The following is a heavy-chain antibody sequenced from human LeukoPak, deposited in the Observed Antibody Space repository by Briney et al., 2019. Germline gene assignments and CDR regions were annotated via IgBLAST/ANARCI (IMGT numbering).Heavy chain of an antibody. D-gene: IGHD3-22*01. CDR3: ATDAYYYDSSGYSTSVHYFDY. CDR1: GYTFTGYY. J-gene: IGHJ4*02. Sequence: ASVKVSXKASGYTFTGYYMHWVRQAPGQGLEWMGRINPNSGGTNYAQKFHGRVTMTRDTSISTAYMELSRLRSDDTAVYYCATDAYYYDSSGYSTSVHYFDYWGQGTQVTVSS. V-gene: IGHV1-2*06. CDR2: INPNSGGT.